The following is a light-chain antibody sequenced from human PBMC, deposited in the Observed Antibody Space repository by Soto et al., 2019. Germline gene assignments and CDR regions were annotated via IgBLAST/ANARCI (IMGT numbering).Light chain of an antibody. Sequence: EFVLTQSACTLSLSAGERATLSWRASQTVRNNYLAWYQQKPGQAPRLLIYDASSRATGIPDRFSGGGYGTDFNLTISRLEPEDFAVYYCQQFSSYPLTFGGGTKVDIK. V-gene: IGKV3-20*01. CDR1: QTVRNNY. CDR2: DAS. J-gene: IGKJ4*01. CDR3: QQFSSYPLT.